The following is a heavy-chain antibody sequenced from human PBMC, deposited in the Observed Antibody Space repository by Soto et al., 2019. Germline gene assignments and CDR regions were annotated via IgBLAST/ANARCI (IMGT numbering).Heavy chain of an antibody. J-gene: IGHJ4*02. CDR1: AFKFSDYY. V-gene: IGHV3-11*01. CDR3: ARAPDCGEGSCYRHFDL. Sequence: PGGSLRLSCAASAFKFSDYYMSWVRQAPGKGLEWVSYISGSGEVIYYADSVKGRFTISRDNDKKSVHLQMDTLSAEDTALYYCARAPDCGEGSCYRHFDLWGQGTRVTVSS. CDR2: ISGSGEVI. D-gene: IGHD2-15*01.